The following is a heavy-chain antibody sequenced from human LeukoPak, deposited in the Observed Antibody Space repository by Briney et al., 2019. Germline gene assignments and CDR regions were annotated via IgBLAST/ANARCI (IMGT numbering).Heavy chain of an antibody. CDR3: ARCPYDSTGYYSVPSHLDY. CDR2: IKQDGSAK. D-gene: IGHD3-22*01. CDR1: GFTFSTYW. J-gene: IGHJ4*02. V-gene: IGHV3-7*01. Sequence: PGGSLRLCYATSGFTFSTYWMTWVRQAPGKGLEWVANIKQDGSAKYYVDSLRGRFSISRDNVKNSLFLQMNSLSAEDTAVYYCARCPYDSTGYYSVPSHLDYWGQGTLVTVSS.